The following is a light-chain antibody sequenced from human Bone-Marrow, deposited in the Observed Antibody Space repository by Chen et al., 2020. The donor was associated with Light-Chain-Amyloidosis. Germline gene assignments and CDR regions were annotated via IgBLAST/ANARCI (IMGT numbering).Light chain of an antibody. CDR2: GAS. J-gene: IGKJ4*01. Sequence: EIVLTQSPGTLSLSPGERATLSCRASQSAANNFVAWYQQKPGQAPRLLIYGASSRATGIPDRFSGSGSGTGFSLTITRLEPEDFAVYHCQQYGSPFTFGGGTKVEIK. CDR1: QSAANNF. V-gene: IGKV3-20*01. CDR3: QQYGSPFT.